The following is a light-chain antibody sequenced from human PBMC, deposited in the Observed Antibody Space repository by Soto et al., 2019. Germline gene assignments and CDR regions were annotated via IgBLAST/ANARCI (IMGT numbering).Light chain of an antibody. CDR2: AAS. V-gene: IGKV1-6*01. Sequence: AIQMTQSPSSLSASVGDRVTMTCLASQGIRNDLGWYQQKPGKAPKLLIYAASSLQSGVPSRFSGSGSGTDFTLTISGLQPDDFATYFCQQYKSYAPTFGQGTKVDIK. J-gene: IGKJ1*01. CDR1: QGIRND. CDR3: QQYKSYAPT.